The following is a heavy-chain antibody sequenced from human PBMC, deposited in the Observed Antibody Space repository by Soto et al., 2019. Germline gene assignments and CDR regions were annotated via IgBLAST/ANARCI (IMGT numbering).Heavy chain of an antibody. CDR3: ARHSTTVTTGDFDY. V-gene: IGHV4-39*01. CDR2: IYYSGST. CDR1: GGSISSSSYY. D-gene: IGHD4-17*01. Sequence: PSETLSLTCTVSGGSISSSSYYWGWIRQPPGKGLEWIGSIYYSGSTYYNQSLKSRVTISVDTSKNQFSLKLSSVTAADTAVYYCARHSTTVTTGDFDYWGQGTLVTVSS. J-gene: IGHJ4*02.